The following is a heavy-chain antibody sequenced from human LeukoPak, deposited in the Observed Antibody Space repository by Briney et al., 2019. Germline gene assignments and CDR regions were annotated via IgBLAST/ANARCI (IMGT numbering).Heavy chain of an antibody. J-gene: IGHJ4*02. CDR2: IKSDGFDT. V-gene: IGHV3-74*03. CDR1: GFTFSAYW. Sequence: GGSLRLSCAASGFTFSAYWMHWVRQAPGTGLVWVARIKSDGFDTTYADSVKGRFTISRDNAKTTLYLQMKSLRVEDTAVYYCARALTYPYGGNSYGYWGQGTLVTVSS. CDR3: ARALTYPYGGNSYGY. D-gene: IGHD4-23*01.